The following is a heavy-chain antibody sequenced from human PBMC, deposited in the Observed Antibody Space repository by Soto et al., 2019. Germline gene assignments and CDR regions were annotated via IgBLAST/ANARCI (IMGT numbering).Heavy chain of an antibody. V-gene: IGHV3-15*01. D-gene: IGHD2-15*01. Sequence: GGSLRLSCAASGFTFSDAWMSWVRQAPGKGLDWVGRSKSKSDGGTTEYAAPVRGRFTISRDDSKNTLYLQMNSLKTEDTAVYYCTTDLWRIAVVVGSTGYLNPWGQGTPVTVSS. J-gene: IGHJ5*02. CDR1: GFTFSDAW. CDR2: SKSKSDGGTT. CDR3: TTDLWRIAVVVGSTGYLNP.